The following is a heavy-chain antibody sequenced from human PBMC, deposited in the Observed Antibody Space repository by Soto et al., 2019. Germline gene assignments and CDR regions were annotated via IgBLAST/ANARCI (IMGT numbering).Heavy chain of an antibody. D-gene: IGHD6-19*01. J-gene: IGHJ5*02. CDR3: ATQRVAVAGLGLS. CDR1: GDSVTSATYY. CDR2: IYYTGKT. V-gene: IGHV4-61*01. Sequence: PSETLSLTCTVSGDSVTSATYYWSWIRQPPGRGPEWMGYIYYTGKTKFNPSLETRITVSVDTSKNQFFLKLTSVAAADTAVYFCATQRVAVAGLGLSWGQGTLVTVSS.